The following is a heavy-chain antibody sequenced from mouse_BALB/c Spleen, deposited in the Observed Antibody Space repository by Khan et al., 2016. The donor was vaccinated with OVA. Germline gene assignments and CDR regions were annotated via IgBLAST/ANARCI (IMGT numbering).Heavy chain of an antibody. CDR2: ISYSGNT. CDR1: GYSINTDYA. D-gene: IGHD1-1*01. J-gene: IGHJ2*01. Sequence: EVQLQESGPGLVKPSQSLSLTCTVTGYSINTDYAWNWIRQFPVNKLEWMGYISYSGNTKYNPSAKSRISINRDTTKNQFFLQLKSVTTEDTARYYCTRVYGGDFDYWGQGTTLTVAS. CDR3: TRVYGGDFDY. V-gene: IGHV3-2*02.